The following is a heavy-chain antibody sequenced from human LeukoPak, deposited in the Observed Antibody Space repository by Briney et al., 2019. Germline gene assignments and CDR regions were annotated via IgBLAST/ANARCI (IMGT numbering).Heavy chain of an antibody. CDR2: ISSSSSYI. CDR3: AREVSWQEGFDY. V-gene: IGHV3-21*01. J-gene: IGHJ4*02. D-gene: IGHD6-13*01. Sequence: GGSLRLSCAASGFTFSSYSMNWVRQAPGKGLEWVSSISSSSSYIYYADSVKGRFTISRDNAKNSLYLQMNSLRAEDTAVYYCAREVSWQEGFDYWGQETLVTVSS. CDR1: GFTFSSYS.